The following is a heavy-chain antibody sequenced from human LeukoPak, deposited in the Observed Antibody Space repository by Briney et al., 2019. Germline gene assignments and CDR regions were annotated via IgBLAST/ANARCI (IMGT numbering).Heavy chain of an antibody. D-gene: IGHD6-6*01. CDR3: ARGSRIAARRYWFDP. CDR1: GYTFTSYD. CDR2: MNPNSGNT. V-gene: IGHV1-8*01. J-gene: IGHJ5*02. Sequence: ASVKVSCKASGYTFTSYDINWVRQATGQGLEWMGWMNPNSGNTGYAQKFQGRVTMARNTSISTAYMELSSLRSEDTAVYYCARGSRIAARRYWFDPWGQGTLVTASS.